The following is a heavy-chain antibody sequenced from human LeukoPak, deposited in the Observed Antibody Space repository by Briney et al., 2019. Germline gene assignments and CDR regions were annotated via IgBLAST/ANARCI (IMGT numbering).Heavy chain of an antibody. Sequence: SETLSLTCTVSGGSISSYYWSWIRQPPGKGLEWIGYIYYSGSTNYNPSLKSRVTISVDTSKNQFSLKLSSVTAADTAVYYCASRRWFGELFPFDYWGQGTLVTVSS. V-gene: IGHV4-59*12. J-gene: IGHJ4*02. CDR3: ASRRWFGELFPFDY. CDR2: IYYSGST. D-gene: IGHD3-10*01. CDR1: GGSISSYY.